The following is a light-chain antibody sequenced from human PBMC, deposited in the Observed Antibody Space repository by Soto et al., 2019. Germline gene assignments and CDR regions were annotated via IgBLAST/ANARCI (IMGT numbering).Light chain of an antibody. V-gene: IGKV1-27*01. CDR3: QKYNSAPRT. J-gene: IGKJ3*01. CDR1: QGISNY. Sequence: DIQMTQSPSSLSASVGDRFTITCRARQGISNYLAWYQQKPGKVPKLLIYAASTLQSGVPSRFSGSGSGTDFTLTISGLQPEDVAAYYCQKYNSAPRTFGPGTKVDIK. CDR2: AAS.